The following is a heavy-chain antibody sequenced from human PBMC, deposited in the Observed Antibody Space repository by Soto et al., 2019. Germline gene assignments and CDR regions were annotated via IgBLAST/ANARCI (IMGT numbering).Heavy chain of an antibody. CDR3: AREPYLPMARNDF. D-gene: IGHD3-10*01. CDR1: GGSISSADFF. J-gene: IGHJ4*02. CDR2: IYYSGTT. Sequence: SETLSLTCTVSGGSISSADFFWTWLRQPPGKGLEWLGYIYYSGTTYYNPPLKGRLIISIDTSRNQFSLSLNSVTAADTAVYFCAREPYLPMARNDFWGQGTQVTVSS. V-gene: IGHV4-30-4*01.